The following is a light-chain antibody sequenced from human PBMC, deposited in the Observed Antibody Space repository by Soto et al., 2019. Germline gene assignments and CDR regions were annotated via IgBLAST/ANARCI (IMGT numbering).Light chain of an antibody. CDR2: RAS. V-gene: IGKV3-15*01. J-gene: IGKJ2*01. Sequence: ELVMTQSPVTLSVSPGERATLSCRASESVSRNLAWYQQKPGQAPRLLIYRASTRATGIPARFRGSGSGPEFTLTISSLQSEDFAVYCCQHYNNLPPFYTFGQGTKLEIK. CDR3: QHYNNLPPFYT. CDR1: ESVSRN.